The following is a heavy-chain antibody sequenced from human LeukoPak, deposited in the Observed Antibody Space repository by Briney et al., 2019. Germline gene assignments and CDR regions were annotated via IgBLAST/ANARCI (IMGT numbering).Heavy chain of an antibody. J-gene: IGHJ4*02. CDR1: GGSISTYY. CDR2: IYYSGST. V-gene: IGHV4-59*01. D-gene: IGHD2-15*01. CDR3: AREVVASQGHIDY. Sequence: SETLSLTCTVSGGSISTYYWSWIRQPPGKGLEWIGFIYYSGSTNYNPSLRGRVTISVDASKNQFSLKLTSVTAAAPAVYYCAREVVASQGHIDYWGQGTLVTVSS.